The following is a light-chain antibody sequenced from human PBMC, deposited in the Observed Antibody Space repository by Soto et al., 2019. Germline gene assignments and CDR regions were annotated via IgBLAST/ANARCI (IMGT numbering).Light chain of an antibody. CDR1: SSDVGAYNY. CDR2: DVT. V-gene: IGLV2-14*01. J-gene: IGLJ1*01. CDR3: SSYTITSSPV. Sequence: QSVLTQPASVSGSPGQSITISCTGTSSDVGAYNYVSWYQQHPGTAPKLMIYDVTNRPSGVSNRFSGSKSGNTASLTISGLQAEDEADYYCSSYTITSSPVFGPGTKLTVL.